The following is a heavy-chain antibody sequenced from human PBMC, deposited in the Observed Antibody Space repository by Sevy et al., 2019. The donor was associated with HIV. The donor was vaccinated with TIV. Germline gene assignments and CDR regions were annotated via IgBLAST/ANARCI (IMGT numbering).Heavy chain of an antibody. D-gene: IGHD6-19*01. CDR1: GFTFRNYA. J-gene: IGHJ4*02. V-gene: IGHV3-30*04. Sequence: GGSLRLSCAASGFTFRNYAIHWVRQAPGKGLEWVAVISHDGSHKYSADSVKGRFTISRDNSKNTLYLQMNSLRAEDTAMYYCARDPTIYASGWYYFDFWGQGTLVTVSS. CDR2: ISHDGSHK. CDR3: ARDPTIYASGWYYFDF.